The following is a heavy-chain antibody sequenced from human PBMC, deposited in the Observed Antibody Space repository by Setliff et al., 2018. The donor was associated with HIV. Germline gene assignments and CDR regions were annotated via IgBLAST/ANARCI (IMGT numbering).Heavy chain of an antibody. Sequence: TLSLTCAVYGGSFGGYYWSWIRQPPGKGLEWIGYIYYSGSTNYNPSLKSRVTISVATSKNQFSLKLNSVTTADTAVYYCARSRTSSGYYGVTGYGMDVWGQGTTVTVSS. D-gene: IGHD3-22*01. CDR2: IYYSGST. V-gene: IGHV4-59*01. CDR3: ARSRTSSGYYGVTGYGMDV. J-gene: IGHJ6*02. CDR1: GGSFGGYY.